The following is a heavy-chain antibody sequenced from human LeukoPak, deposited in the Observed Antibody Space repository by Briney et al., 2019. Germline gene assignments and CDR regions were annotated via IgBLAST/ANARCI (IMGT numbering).Heavy chain of an antibody. CDR1: GGSISSYY. J-gene: IGHJ4*02. D-gene: IGHD1-26*01. V-gene: IGHV4-59*01. Sequence: SETLSLTCTVSGGSISSYYWSWIRQPPGKGLEWIGYIYYSGSTNYNPSLKSRVTISVDTSKNQFSLKLSSVTAADTAVYYCARAPSPIGTFDYRGQGTLVTVSS. CDR3: ARAPSPIGTFDY. CDR2: IYYSGST.